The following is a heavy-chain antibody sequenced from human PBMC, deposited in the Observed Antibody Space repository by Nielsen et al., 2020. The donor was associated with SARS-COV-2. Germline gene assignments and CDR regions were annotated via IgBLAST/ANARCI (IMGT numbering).Heavy chain of an antibody. J-gene: IGHJ4*02. Sequence: GESLKISCAASGFMFSTYAMSWVRQAPGKGLEWVSGIIGSGGRTHYADSVEGRFIISRDNSKNTLYLQMNSLRAEDTAVYYCAKGFRSSDWVRAATDIWGQGTLVTVSS. D-gene: IGHD6-25*01. CDR2: IIGSGGRT. V-gene: IGHV3-23*01. CDR3: AKGFRSSDWVRAATDI. CDR1: GFMFSTYA.